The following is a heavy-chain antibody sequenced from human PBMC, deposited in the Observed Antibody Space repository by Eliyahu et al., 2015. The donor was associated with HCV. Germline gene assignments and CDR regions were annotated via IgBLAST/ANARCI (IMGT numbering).Heavy chain of an antibody. CDR3: ARDFGYSSSWYRDHRYYYGMDV. CDR1: GFXFSSYG. D-gene: IGHD6-13*01. V-gene: IGHV3-33*01. J-gene: IGHJ6*02. CDR2: IWYDGSNK. Sequence: QVQLVESGGGVVQPGRSLRLSCAASGFXFSSYGXPWVRQAPGKGLEWVAVIWYDGSNKYYADSVKGRFTISRDNSKNTLYLQMNSLRAEDTAVYYCARDFGYSSSWYRDHRYYYGMDVWGQGTTVTVSS.